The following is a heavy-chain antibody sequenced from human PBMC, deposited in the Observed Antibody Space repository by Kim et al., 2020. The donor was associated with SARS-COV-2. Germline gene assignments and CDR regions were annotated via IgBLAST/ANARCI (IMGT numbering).Heavy chain of an antibody. V-gene: IGHV4-39*01. D-gene: IGHD3-10*01. CDR3: ARGLNASPVWFRELLDFNWFDP. J-gene: IGHJ5*02. CDR1: GGSISSSSYY. Sequence: SETLSLTCTVSGGSISSSSYYWGWIRQPPGKGLEWIGSIYYSGSTYYNPSLKSRVTISVDTSKNQFSLKLSSVTAADTAVYYCARGLNASPVWFRELLDFNWFDPWGQGTLVTVSS. CDR2: IYYSGST.